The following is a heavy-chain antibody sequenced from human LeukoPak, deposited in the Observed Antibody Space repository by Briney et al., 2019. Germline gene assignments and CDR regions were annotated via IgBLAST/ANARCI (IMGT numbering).Heavy chain of an antibody. V-gene: IGHV1-2*02. D-gene: IGHD2-2*01. CDR1: GYTFTGYY. CDR2: INPNSGGT. Sequence: PGASVKVSCKASGYTFTGYYMHWVRPAPGQGPEWMGWINPNSGGTNYAQKFQGRVTMTRDTSISTAYMELSRLRSDDTAVYYCARETEYCSSTSCSEAQAGGWFDPWGQGTLVTVSS. J-gene: IGHJ5*02. CDR3: ARETEYCSSTSCSEAQAGGWFDP.